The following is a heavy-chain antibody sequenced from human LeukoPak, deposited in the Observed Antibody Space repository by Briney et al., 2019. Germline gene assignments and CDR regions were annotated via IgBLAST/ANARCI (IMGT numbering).Heavy chain of an antibody. J-gene: IGHJ4*02. CDR1: GGSISSGGYP. Sequence: TLSLTCAVSGGSISSGGYPWSWIRQPPGKGLEWIGYIYHSGSTYYNPSLKSRVTISVDRSKNQFSLKLSSVTAADTAVYYCARVRSGYDRYFDYWGQGTLVTVSS. D-gene: IGHD5-12*01. V-gene: IGHV4-30-2*01. CDR2: IYHSGST. CDR3: ARVRSGYDRYFDY.